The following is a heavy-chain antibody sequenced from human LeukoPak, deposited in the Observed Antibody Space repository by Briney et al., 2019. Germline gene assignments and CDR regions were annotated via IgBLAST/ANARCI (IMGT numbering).Heavy chain of an antibody. CDR3: ARSYIGTYYDFWSGYYDSFDY. Sequence: ASVKVSCRASGGSFSTYRISWVRQAPGQGLEWMGRIIPMVGIGNHAQKFQGRVTITADESTSTAYMELSSLRSEDTAVYYCARSYIGTYYDFWSGYYDSFDYWGQGTLVTVS. V-gene: IGHV1-69*02. D-gene: IGHD3-3*01. CDR2: IIPMVGIG. J-gene: IGHJ4*02. CDR1: GGSFSTYR.